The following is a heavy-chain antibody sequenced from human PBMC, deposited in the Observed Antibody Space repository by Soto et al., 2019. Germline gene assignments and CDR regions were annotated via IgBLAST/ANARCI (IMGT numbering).Heavy chain of an antibody. Sequence: PGGSLRLSCAASGFTFSSYGMHWVRQAPGKGLEWVAVISYDGSNKYYADSVKGRFTISRDNSKNTLYLQMKSLRAEETAVYYCAKDFKYYDFWSGYLPDSSYAMDVWGQGTTVTVYS. CDR2: ISYDGSNK. J-gene: IGHJ6*02. CDR1: GFTFSSYG. D-gene: IGHD3-3*01. V-gene: IGHV3-30*18. CDR3: AKDFKYYDFWSGYLPDSSYAMDV.